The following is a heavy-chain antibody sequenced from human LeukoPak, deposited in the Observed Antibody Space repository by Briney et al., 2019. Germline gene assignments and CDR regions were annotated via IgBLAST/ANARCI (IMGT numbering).Heavy chain of an antibody. J-gene: IGHJ4*02. CDR3: ARSLQGAAAVDY. CDR2: INTGGSST. D-gene: IGHD6-13*01. Sequence: GGSLRLSCAASGFTFNSYWMHWVRQAPGKGLVWVSHINTGGSSTCYADSVKGRFTISRDNAKNTLYLQMNSLRDEDTAVYFCARSLQGAAAVDYWGQGTLVTVSS. V-gene: IGHV3-74*01. CDR1: GFTFNSYW.